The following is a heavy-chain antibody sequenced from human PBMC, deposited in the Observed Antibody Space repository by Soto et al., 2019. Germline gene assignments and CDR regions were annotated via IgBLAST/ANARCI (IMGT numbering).Heavy chain of an antibody. CDR1: GYTFTSYG. CDR2: ISAYNGNT. J-gene: IGHJ5*02. V-gene: IGHV1-18*01. Sequence: GASVKVSCKASGYTFTSYGISWVRQAPGQGLEWMGWISAYNGNTNYAQKLQGRVTMTTDTSTSTAYMELRSLRSDDTAVYYCARVREGTGTPGVCSDPWGQGTLVTVSS. CDR3: ARVREGTGTPGVCSDP. D-gene: IGHD1-7*01.